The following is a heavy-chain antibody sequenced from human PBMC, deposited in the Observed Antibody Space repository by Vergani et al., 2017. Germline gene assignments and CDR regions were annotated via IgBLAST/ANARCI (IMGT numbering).Heavy chain of an antibody. CDR1: GGSFSGYY. V-gene: IGHV4-34*01. Sequence: QVQLQQWGAGLLKPSETLSLTCAVYGGSFSGYYWSWIRQPPGKGLEWIGEINHSGSTNYNPSLKSRVTISVDTSKNQFSLKLSSVTAADTAVYYCARGSGGYCSSTSCYHYYYGMDVWGQGTTVTVSS. D-gene: IGHD2-2*01. CDR3: ARGSGGYCSSTSCYHYYYGMDV. CDR2: INHSGST. J-gene: IGHJ6*02.